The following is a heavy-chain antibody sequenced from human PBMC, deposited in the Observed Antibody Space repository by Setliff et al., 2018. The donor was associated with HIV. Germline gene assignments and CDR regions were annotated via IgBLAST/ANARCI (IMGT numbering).Heavy chain of an antibody. CDR3: ATVWTAGSLFY. Sequence: GGSLRLSCVASGFSFRSYSMNWVRQAPGKGLEWISYISPSSDGNDYADSVKGRFTISRDNAKNSLYLEMNSLRAEDTAVYYCATVWTAGSLFYWGQGTLVTVSS. CDR2: ISPSSDGN. D-gene: IGHD6-13*01. J-gene: IGHJ4*02. V-gene: IGHV3-48*01. CDR1: GFSFRSYS.